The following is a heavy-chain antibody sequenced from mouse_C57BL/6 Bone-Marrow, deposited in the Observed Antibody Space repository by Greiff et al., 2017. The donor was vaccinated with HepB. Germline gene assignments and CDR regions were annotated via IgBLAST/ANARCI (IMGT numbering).Heavy chain of an antibody. Sequence: QVKLQQPGAELVKPGASVKLSCTASGYTFTSYWMHWVKQRPGRGVEWSGRIDPNSGGTKYNEKFKSKATMTVDKPSITAYMQLSSLTSEDSAVYDCATISAMDYWGQGTSVTVSS. CDR2: IDPNSGGT. V-gene: IGHV1-72*01. J-gene: IGHJ4*01. CDR3: ATISAMDY. CDR1: GYTFTSYW.